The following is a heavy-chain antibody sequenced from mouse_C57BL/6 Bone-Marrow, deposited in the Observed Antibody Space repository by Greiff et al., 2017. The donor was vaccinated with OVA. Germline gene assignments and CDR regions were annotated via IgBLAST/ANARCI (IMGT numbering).Heavy chain of an antibody. CDR1: GYTFTSYW. J-gene: IGHJ2*01. CDR3: AREWLLNPFDY. V-gene: IGHV1-69*01. D-gene: IGHD2-3*01. CDR2: IDPSDSYT. Sequence: QVQLKQPGAELVRPGSSVKLSCKASGYTFTSYWMHWVKQRPGQGLEWIGEIDPSDSYTNYNQKFKGKSTLTVDKSSSTAYMQLSSLTSEDSAVYYCAREWLLNPFDYWGQGTTLTVSS.